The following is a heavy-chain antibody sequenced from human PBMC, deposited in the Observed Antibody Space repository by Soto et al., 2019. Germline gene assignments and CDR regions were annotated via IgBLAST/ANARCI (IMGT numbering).Heavy chain of an antibody. CDR3: ARGLRYFDWP. J-gene: IGHJ4*02. Sequence: SETLSLTCTVSIGYIRNYYWTWIRQPPGKGLEWIGYMYYSGSTNYNPSLKSRVTISVDTSKNQFSLKLSSVTAADTAVYYCARGLRYFDWPWGQGTLVTVSS. D-gene: IGHD3-9*01. CDR2: MYYSGST. V-gene: IGHV4-59*01. CDR1: IGYIRNYY.